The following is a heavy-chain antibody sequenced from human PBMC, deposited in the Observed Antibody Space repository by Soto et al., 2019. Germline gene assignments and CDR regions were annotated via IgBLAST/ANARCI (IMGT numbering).Heavy chain of an antibody. D-gene: IGHD3-10*01. Sequence: QVQLQQWGAGLLKPSETLSLTCAVYGGSFSGYYWSWDRQPPGKGLEWIGEIERGGSTNYNPSLKSRVAISVDTSKNQFSLKVNSVTAADTAVYYCARGYGSGSYWAYWGQGTLVTVSS. CDR3: ARGYGSGSYWAY. CDR1: GGSFSGYY. CDR2: IERGGST. J-gene: IGHJ4*02. V-gene: IGHV4-34*02.